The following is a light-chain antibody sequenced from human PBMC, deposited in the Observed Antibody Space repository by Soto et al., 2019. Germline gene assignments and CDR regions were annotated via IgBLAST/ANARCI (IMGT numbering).Light chain of an antibody. V-gene: IGLV2-8*01. Sequence: QSALTQPPSASGSPGQSVTISCTGTSSDVGGYNYVSWYQQHPGKAPKLMIYEVNKRPSGVRDRFSGSKSGNTASLTVSGLQAEDEADYYCSSYAGDNNVVFGGGTQLTVL. J-gene: IGLJ2*01. CDR3: SSYAGDNNVV. CDR1: SSDVGGYNY. CDR2: EVN.